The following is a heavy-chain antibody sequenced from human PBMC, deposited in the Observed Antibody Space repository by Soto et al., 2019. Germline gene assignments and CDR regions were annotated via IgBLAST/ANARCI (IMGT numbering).Heavy chain of an antibody. CDR3: ARATIVVVPAAPHFDY. J-gene: IGHJ4*02. D-gene: IGHD2-2*01. V-gene: IGHV1-2*04. CDR1: GYTFTGYY. Sequence: ASVKVSCNASGYTFTGYYMHWVRQAPGQGLEWMGWINPNSGGTNYAQKFQGWVTMTRDTSISTAYMELSRLRSDDTAVYYCARATIVVVPAAPHFDYWGQGTLVTVSS. CDR2: INPNSGGT.